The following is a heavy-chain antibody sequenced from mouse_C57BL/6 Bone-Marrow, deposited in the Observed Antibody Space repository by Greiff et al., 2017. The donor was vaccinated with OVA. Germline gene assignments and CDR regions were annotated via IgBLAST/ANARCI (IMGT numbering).Heavy chain of an antibody. V-gene: IGHV1-81*01. Sequence: VKLKQSGAELARPGASVKLSCKASGYTFTSYGISWVKQRTGQGLEWIGEIYPRSGNTYYNEKFKGKATLTADKSSSTAYMELRSLTSEDSAVYFCARGHYDYGKLSWFAYWGQGTLVTVSA. CDR3: ARGHYDYGKLSWFAY. CDR2: IYPRSGNT. J-gene: IGHJ3*01. CDR1: GYTFTSYG. D-gene: IGHD2-4*01.